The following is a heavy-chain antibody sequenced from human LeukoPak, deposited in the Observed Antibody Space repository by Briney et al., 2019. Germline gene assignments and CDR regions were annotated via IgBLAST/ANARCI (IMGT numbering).Heavy chain of an antibody. CDR1: GGSFSGYY. V-gene: IGHV4-34*01. D-gene: IGHD6-13*01. CDR3: ARPLSFIAAAESGMDV. J-gene: IGHJ6*02. Sequence: PSETLSLTCAVYGGSFSGYYWSWIRQPPGKGLEWIGEINHSGSTNYNPSLKSRVTISVDTSKNQFSLKLSSVTAADTAVYYCARPLSFIAAAESGMDVWGQGTTVTVSS. CDR2: INHSGST.